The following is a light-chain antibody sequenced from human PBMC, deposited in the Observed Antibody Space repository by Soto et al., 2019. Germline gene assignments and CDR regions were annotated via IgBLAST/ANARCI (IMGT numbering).Light chain of an antibody. V-gene: IGLV3-21*04. CDR1: NIGNKR. Sequence: SYELTQSPSVSVAPEKTATITFGGNNIGNKRVHWYRQKPGQAPVLLISYDSDRPSGIPERFSGSNSGNTATLTISRVEAGDEADYSCQVWDIMTDNYVFGSGTKLTVL. CDR3: QVWDIMTDNYV. CDR2: YDS. J-gene: IGLJ1*01.